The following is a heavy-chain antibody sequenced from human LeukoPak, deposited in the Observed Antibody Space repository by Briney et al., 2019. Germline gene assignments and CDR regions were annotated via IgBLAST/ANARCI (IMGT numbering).Heavy chain of an antibody. Sequence: SETLSLTCTVSGASINTTNFYWAWIRQPPGKGLESIGNIHYTGSTYSNASLNSRVTISVDTSKNQFSLKLTSVSAADTAVYYCARQGSMTRGGYWLDPWGRGTLVIVSS. CDR1: GASINTTNFY. J-gene: IGHJ5*02. CDR2: IHYTGST. D-gene: IGHD3-10*01. V-gene: IGHV4-39*01. CDR3: ARQGSMTRGGYWLDP.